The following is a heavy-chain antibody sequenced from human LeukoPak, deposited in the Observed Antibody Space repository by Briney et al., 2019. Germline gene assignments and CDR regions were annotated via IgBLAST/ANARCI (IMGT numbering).Heavy chain of an antibody. CDR2: IYYSGST. J-gene: IGHJ4*02. Sequence: PSETLSLTCTVSGCSISSYYWSWIRQPPGKGLEWIGYIYYSGSTNYNPSLKSRVTISVDTSKNQFSLKLSSVTAADTAVYYCARHSVEMAGTWDYWGQGTLVTVSS. D-gene: IGHD5-24*01. V-gene: IGHV4-59*08. CDR3: ARHSVEMAGTWDY. CDR1: GCSISSYY.